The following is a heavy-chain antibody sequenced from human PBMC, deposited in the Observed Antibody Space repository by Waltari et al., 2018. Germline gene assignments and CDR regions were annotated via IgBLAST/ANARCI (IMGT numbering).Heavy chain of an antibody. CDR3: AKDMGGRYYDSSGDAFDI. J-gene: IGHJ3*02. D-gene: IGHD3-22*01. CDR2: ISWDGGST. CDR1: GFTFDAYT. V-gene: IGHV3-43*01. Sequence: EVQLVESGGVVVQPGGSLRLYCAASGFTFDAYTMHWVRPAPGQGLEWVSLISWDGGSTYYADSVKGRFTISRDNSKNSLYLQMNSLRTEDTALYYCAKDMGGRYYDSSGDAFDIWGQGTMVTVSS.